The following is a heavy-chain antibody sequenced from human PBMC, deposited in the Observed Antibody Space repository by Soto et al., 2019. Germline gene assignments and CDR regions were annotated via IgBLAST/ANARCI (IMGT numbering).Heavy chain of an antibody. D-gene: IGHD3-22*01. J-gene: IGHJ6*02. CDR3: ARECYYDSSGYYFYYYYGMDV. Sequence: ALVKVSCKAARCTLTSYAFRWVPQAPGQKLEWMGWINAYNGNTNYAQKLRGRVTMTTDTSTSTAYMELRSLRSDDTAVHYCARECYYDSSGYYFYYYYGMDVWGQGTTVTVSS. V-gene: IGHV1-18*01. CDR2: INAYNGNT. CDR1: RCTLTSYA.